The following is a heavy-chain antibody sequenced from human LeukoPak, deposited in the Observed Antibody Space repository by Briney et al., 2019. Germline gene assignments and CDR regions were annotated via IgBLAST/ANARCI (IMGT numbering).Heavy chain of an antibody. D-gene: IGHD1-26*01. V-gene: IGHV1-69*04. J-gene: IGHJ3*02. Sequence: ASVKVSCKAPGYTFTSYGIIWVRQAPGQGLEWMGRIIPILGIANYAQKFQGRVTITADKSTSTAYMELSSLRSEDTAVYYCARSGSYPLDAFDIWGQGTMVTVSS. CDR1: GYTFTSYG. CDR2: IIPILGIA. CDR3: ARSGSYPLDAFDI.